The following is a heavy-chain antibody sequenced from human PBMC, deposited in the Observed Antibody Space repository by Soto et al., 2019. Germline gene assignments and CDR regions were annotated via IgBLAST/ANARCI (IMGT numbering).Heavy chain of an antibody. V-gene: IGHV4-31*03. CDR1: GGSISSGGYY. CDR2: IYYSGST. D-gene: IGHD3-3*01. CDR3: ARDLRIYDFWSGSRPYGMDV. J-gene: IGHJ6*02. Sequence: PSETLSLTCTVSGGSISSGGYYWSWIRQHPGKGLEWIGYIYYSGSTYYNPSLKSRVTISVDTSKNQFSLKLSSVTAADTAVYYCARDLRIYDFWSGSRPYGMDVWGQGTTVTVSS.